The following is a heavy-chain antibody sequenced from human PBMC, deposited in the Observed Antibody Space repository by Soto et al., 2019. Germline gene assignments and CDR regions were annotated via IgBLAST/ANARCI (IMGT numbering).Heavy chain of an antibody. CDR3: AKDIFSGPAPTYGDYVPSFDY. J-gene: IGHJ4*02. D-gene: IGHD4-17*01. CDR2: IGWNSGSI. CDR1: GFTFDDYA. Sequence: EVQLVESGGGLVQPGRSLRLSCAASGFTFDDYAMHWVRQAPGKGLEWVSGIGWNSGSIGYADSVKGRFTISRDNAKNSLYLQMNSLRAEDTALYYCAKDIFSGPAPTYGDYVPSFDYWGQGTLVTVSS. V-gene: IGHV3-9*01.